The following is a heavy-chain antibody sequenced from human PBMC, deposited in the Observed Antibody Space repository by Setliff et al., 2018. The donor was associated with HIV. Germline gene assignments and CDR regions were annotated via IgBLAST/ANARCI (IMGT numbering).Heavy chain of an antibody. CDR1: GFDFSTYW. CDR2: IRGDGSEP. V-gene: IGHV3-74*01. Sequence: GGSLRLSCAASGFDFSTYWMHWVRRDPGKGLVWVSRIRGDGSEPTYADSVEGRFTVSRDNAKNTLYLQMNSLRVEDTAVYFCARGRSVGDYAGWSAFDMWGPGTMVTVSS. D-gene: IGHD4-17*01. J-gene: IGHJ3*02. CDR3: ARGRSVGDYAGWSAFDM.